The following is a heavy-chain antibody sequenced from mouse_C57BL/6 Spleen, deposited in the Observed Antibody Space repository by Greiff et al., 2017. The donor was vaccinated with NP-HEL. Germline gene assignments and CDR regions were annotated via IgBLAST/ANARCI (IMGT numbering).Heavy chain of an antibody. D-gene: IGHD2-3*01. CDR2: IYPGDGDT. V-gene: IGHV1-82*01. J-gene: IGHJ2*01. CDR1: GYAFSSSW. Sequence: VKLQESGPELVKPGASVKISCKASGYAFSSSWMNWVKQRPGKGLEWIGRIYPGDGDTNYNGKFKGKATLTADKSSSTAYMQLSSLTSEDSAVYFCAKYDGYWGQGTTLTVSS. CDR3: AKYDGY.